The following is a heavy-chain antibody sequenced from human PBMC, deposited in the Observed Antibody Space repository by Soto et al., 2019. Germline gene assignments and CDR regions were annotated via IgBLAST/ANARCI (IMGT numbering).Heavy chain of an antibody. CDR2: IYYNGST. J-gene: IGHJ4*02. V-gene: IGHV4-31*03. D-gene: IGHD1-26*01. CDR1: GASVGSGKFY. Sequence: NQDRRGTVSGASVGSGKFYCSWIWQHPGKGLAWSRYIYYNGSTDSNPSLKSRASISLETSKNQFSLRLSSVSVADTAVYYCARTTIVLRLFDFWGQGTLVTVS. CDR3: ARTTIVLRLFDF.